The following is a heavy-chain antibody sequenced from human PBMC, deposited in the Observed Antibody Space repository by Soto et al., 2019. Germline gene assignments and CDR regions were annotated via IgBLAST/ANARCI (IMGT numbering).Heavy chain of an antibody. CDR2: ISASNGNT. CDR3: GRDRGYYDSSGP. V-gene: IGHV1-18*01. J-gene: IGHJ5*02. CDR1: GYTFTSYG. Sequence: QVQLVQSGAEVKKPGASVTVSCKASGYTFTSYGLSWVRQAPGQGLEWVGWISASNGNTNYAQKFKGRVTMTTDTSTSTAYMELRSLRSDDTAVYYCGRDRGYYDSSGPWGQGTLVTVSS. D-gene: IGHD3-22*01.